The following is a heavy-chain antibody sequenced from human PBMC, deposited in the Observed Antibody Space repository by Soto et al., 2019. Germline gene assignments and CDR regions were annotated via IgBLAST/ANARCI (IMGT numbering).Heavy chain of an antibody. J-gene: IGHJ4*02. D-gene: IGHD4-17*01. V-gene: IGHV2-5*01. CDR1: GFSLSTSRVG. CDR2: LYGHDDM. CDR3: AHTIPDYGDFFDS. Sequence: QITLKESGPTLVKPTQTLTLTCTFSGFSLSTSRVGVGWIRQPPGKALEWLVVLYGHDDMRYSPSLKSRLTIAKDTSKHQVVLTVTNMDPVDTATYYCAHTIPDYGDFFDSWGQGTLVTVSS.